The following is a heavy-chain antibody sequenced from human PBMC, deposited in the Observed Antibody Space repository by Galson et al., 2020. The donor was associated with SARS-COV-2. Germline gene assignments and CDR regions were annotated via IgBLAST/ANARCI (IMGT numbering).Heavy chain of an antibody. CDR2: ISSKTNYI. V-gene: IGHV3-21*01. Sequence: GESLKISCAASGFTFSSYSMNWVRQAPGKGLEWVSSISSKTNYIYYADSVKGRFTISRDNSGNMVFLQIVSLRPDDTALYYCTRDVSGGASDIWGQGTMVTVSS. D-gene: IGHD1-26*01. CDR3: TRDVSGGASDI. J-gene: IGHJ3*02. CDR1: GFTFSSYS.